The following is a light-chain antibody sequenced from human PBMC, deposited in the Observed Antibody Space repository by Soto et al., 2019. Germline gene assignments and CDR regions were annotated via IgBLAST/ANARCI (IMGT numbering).Light chain of an antibody. Sequence: DIQMTQSPSTLSGSLGDTVTITCRASQTISGWLAWYQQRPGKAPNLLIFDASTLESGVPSRFSGSGSGTTLTLTISSLQSDDFATYYCLQYNGYYRTFGQGTKVDIK. J-gene: IGKJ1*01. CDR2: DAS. CDR3: LQYNGYYRT. CDR1: QTISGW. V-gene: IGKV1-5*01.